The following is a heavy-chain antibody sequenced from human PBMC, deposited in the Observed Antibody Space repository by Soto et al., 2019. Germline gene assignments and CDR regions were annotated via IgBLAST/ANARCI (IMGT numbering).Heavy chain of an antibody. D-gene: IGHD5-18*01. J-gene: IGHJ4*02. CDR2: IYHSGST. V-gene: IGHV4-30-2*01. CDR3: ARYNTAMESSDY. CDR1: GGSISSGGYS. Sequence: SETLSLTCAVSGGSISSGGYSWSWIRQPPGKGLEWIGYIYHSGSTYYSPSLKSRVTISVDTSKNQFSLKLSSVTAADTAVYYVARYNTAMESSDYWGQGTLVPVSA.